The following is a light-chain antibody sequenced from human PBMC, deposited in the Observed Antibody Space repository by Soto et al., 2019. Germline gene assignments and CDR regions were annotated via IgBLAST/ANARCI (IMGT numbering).Light chain of an antibody. CDR1: QSISSW. V-gene: IGKV1-5*03. CDR3: QQYHSYPYT. J-gene: IGKJ2*01. Sequence: DIQMTQSPSTLSASVGDRVTITCRASQSISSWLAWYQQKPGKAPKLLIYRASSLESGVTSRFSGSGSGTEFTLTISSLHPDDFATYYCQQYHSYPYTFGQGTKLEIK. CDR2: RAS.